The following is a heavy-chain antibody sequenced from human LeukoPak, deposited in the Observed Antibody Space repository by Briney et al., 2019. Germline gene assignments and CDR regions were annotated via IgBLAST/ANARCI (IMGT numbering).Heavy chain of an antibody. Sequence: PGGSLRLSCTASGFTFGDYAMSWVRQAPGKGLEWIGFIRSKANGETTEYAASLKGTFAISRDDSKSIAYLQMNSLKTEDTAVYYCARAYDWGGYYQAYWGQGTLVTVSS. CDR1: GFTFGDYA. J-gene: IGHJ4*02. CDR3: ARAYDWGGYYQAY. V-gene: IGHV3-49*04. D-gene: IGHD3-22*01. CDR2: IRSKANGETT.